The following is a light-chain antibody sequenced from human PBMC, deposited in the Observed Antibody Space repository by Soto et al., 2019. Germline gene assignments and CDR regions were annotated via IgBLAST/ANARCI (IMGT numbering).Light chain of an antibody. CDR2: EVN. CDR1: NNDIGNYYY. J-gene: IGLJ1*01. CDR3: GSCRSTPLYV. V-gene: IGLV2-14*01. Sequence: QSALAQPASVSGSPGQSITISCTGSNNDIGNYYYVSWYQQYPGKAPQLILYEVNNRPSGISHRFSGSKSGNTASLSISGLQPEDEAVYYCGSCRSTPLYVFGTGTKVTVL.